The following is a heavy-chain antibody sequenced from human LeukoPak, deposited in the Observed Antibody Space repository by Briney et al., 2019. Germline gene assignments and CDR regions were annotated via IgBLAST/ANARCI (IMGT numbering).Heavy chain of an antibody. J-gene: IGHJ4*02. V-gene: IGHV1-8*03. Sequence: ASVKVSCKASGYTFTSYDINWVRQATGQGLEWMGWMNPNSGNTGYAQKFQGRVTITRNTSISTAYMELSSLRSEDTAVSYCARSIAARQGVDYWGQGTLVTVSS. CDR2: MNPNSGNT. CDR3: ARSIAARQGVDY. D-gene: IGHD6-6*01. CDR1: GYTFTSYD.